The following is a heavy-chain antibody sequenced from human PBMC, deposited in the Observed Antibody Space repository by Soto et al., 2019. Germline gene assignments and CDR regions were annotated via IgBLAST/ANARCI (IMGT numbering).Heavy chain of an antibody. J-gene: IGHJ4*02. V-gene: IGHV4-59*02. CDR1: GGSVSSYY. CDR2: IYNSGST. Sequence: PSETLSLTCTVSGGSVSSYYWSWIRQPPGKGLEWIGYIYNSGSTRYNPSLMSRVTISVDTSRNQFSLNLNSVTAADAALYYCAHVDSLGPLDYWGQGTLVTVSS. CDR3: AHVDSLGPLDY.